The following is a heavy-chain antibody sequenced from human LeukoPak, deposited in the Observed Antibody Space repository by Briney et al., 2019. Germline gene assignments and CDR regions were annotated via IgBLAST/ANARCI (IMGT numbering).Heavy chain of an antibody. CDR2: IIPIFGTA. J-gene: IGHJ5*02. Sequence: GASVKVSCKASGGTFSSYAISWVRQAPGQGLEWMGGIIPIFGTANYAQKFQGRVTITADESTSTAYMELSSLRSEDTAVYYCARDREGLNWFDPWGQGTLVTVSS. CDR1: GGTFSSYA. D-gene: IGHD1-26*01. CDR3: ARDREGLNWFDP. V-gene: IGHV1-69*13.